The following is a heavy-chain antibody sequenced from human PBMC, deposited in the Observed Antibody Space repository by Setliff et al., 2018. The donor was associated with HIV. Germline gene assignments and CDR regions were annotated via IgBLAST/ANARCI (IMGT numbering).Heavy chain of an antibody. CDR2: ISYSGSS. CDR1: GDSISSDDYY. D-gene: IGHD2-15*01. J-gene: IGHJ4*02. Sequence: SETLSLTCTVSGDSISSDDYYWSWIRQPPGKGLEWIGYISYSGSSYYNPSLKRRLTISVDTSKNQFSLKLSSVTAADTAMYYCARGYCSGGSCLPPYYFDFWGQGTLVTVSS. V-gene: IGHV4-30-4*08. CDR3: ARGYCSGGSCLPPYYFDF.